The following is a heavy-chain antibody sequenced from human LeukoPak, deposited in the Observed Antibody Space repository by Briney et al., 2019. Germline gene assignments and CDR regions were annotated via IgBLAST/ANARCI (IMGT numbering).Heavy chain of an antibody. CDR1: GLPFSSFA. CDR2: ISGTGGNT. V-gene: IGHV3-23*01. J-gene: IGHJ4*02. D-gene: IGHD5-12*01. CDR3: ATVGSGYYYFDY. Sequence: GGSLRLSCAASGLPFSSFAMNWFRQPPGKGLDWVSTISGTGGNTYYADSVKGRFTISRDNSKNTLYLQINSLRAEDTAVYYCATVGSGYYYFDYWGQGTLVTVSS.